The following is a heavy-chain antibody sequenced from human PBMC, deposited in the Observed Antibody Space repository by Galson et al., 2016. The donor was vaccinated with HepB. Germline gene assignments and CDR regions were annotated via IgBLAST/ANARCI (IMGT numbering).Heavy chain of an antibody. D-gene: IGHD2-2*01. CDR2: IWYEGSDK. J-gene: IGHJ6*02. Sequence: SLRLSCAASGFTFSSYGMHWVRQAPGKGLEWVAVIWYEGSDKYYADSVKGRFTISRDNFKNTLYLQMNSLRAEDTAVYYCARDPQYQLTNYYYYGMDVWGQGTTVTV. CDR1: GFTFSSYG. CDR3: ARDPQYQLTNYYYYGMDV. V-gene: IGHV3-33*01.